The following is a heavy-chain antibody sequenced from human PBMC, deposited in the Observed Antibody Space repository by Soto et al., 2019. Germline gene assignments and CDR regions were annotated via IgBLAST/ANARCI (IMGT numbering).Heavy chain of an antibody. CDR1: TGSMRTYY. Sequence: PSETLSLTCSVSTGSMRTYYWTWIRQSPGKGLEWIGQISHTGRTKYNPSLESRVTISVDTSRKQFSLKLTSVTAADTALYYCARDDTTGLFVFWGQGTLVTVSS. D-gene: IGHD4-17*01. J-gene: IGHJ4*02. CDR2: ISHTGRT. V-gene: IGHV4-59*01. CDR3: ARDDTTGLFVF.